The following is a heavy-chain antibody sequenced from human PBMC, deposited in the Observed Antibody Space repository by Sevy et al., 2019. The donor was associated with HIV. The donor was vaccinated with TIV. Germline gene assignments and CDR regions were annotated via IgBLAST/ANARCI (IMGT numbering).Heavy chain of an antibody. J-gene: IGHJ4*02. V-gene: IGHV1-69*13. CDR1: GGTFSSYA. Sequence: ASVKVSCKASGGTFSSYAISWVRQAPGQELEWMGGIIPIFGTANYAQKFQGRVTITADESTSTAYMELSSLRSEDTAVYYCARAKDDYSNYPSYYFDYWGQGTLVTVSS. CDR2: IIPIFGTA. D-gene: IGHD4-4*01. CDR3: ARAKDDYSNYPSYYFDY.